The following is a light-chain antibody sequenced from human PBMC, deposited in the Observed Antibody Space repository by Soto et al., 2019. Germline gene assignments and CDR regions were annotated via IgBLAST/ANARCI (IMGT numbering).Light chain of an antibody. CDR3: QQYNTFWT. CDR2: EAS. V-gene: IGKV1-5*03. J-gene: IGKJ1*01. CDR1: HTISTW. Sequence: DIQLTQSPSTLSASVGDRVTITCRASHTISTWLAWYQQKPGKAPTLLIYEASRLGTGVPSRFSGSGSGTEFSLAISSLQPDDSATYDCQQYNTFWTFGHGTKVEI.